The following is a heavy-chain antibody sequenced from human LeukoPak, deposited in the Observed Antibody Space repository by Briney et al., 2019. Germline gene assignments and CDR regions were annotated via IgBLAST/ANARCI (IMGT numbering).Heavy chain of an antibody. J-gene: IGHJ6*03. D-gene: IGHD2-15*01. CDR1: GGSISSYY. CDR2: IYYSGST. Sequence: SETLSLTCTVSGGSISSYYWSWIRQPPGKGLEWIGYIYYSGSTYYSPSLKSRVTISLDTSRNQFSLKLSSVTAADTAVYYCARGYCSGGSCYSYYYYNYMDVWGKGTTVTVSS. CDR3: ARGYCSGGSCYSYYYYNYMDV. V-gene: IGHV4-59*12.